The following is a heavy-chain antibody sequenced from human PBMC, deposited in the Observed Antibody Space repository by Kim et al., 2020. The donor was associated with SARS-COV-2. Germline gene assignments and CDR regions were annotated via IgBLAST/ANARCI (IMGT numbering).Heavy chain of an antibody. J-gene: IGHJ6*02. Sequence: GGSLRLSCAASGFTFDDYAMHWVRQAPGKGLEWVSGISWNSGSIGYADSVKGRFTISRDNAKNSLYLQMNSLRAEDTALYYCAKDRLWFGELWGYYGMDVWGQGTTVTVSS. CDR2: ISWNSGSI. CDR3: AKDRLWFGELWGYYGMDV. D-gene: IGHD3-10*01. V-gene: IGHV3-9*01. CDR1: GFTFDDYA.